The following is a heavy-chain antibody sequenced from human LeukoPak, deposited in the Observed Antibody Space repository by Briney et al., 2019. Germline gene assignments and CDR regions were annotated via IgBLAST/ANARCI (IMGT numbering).Heavy chain of an antibody. J-gene: IGHJ6*02. Sequence: GGSLRLSCAASGFTFSSYAMSWVRQAPGKGLEWVSSASGSGGSTYYADSVKGRFTISRDSAKNSLYLQMSSLRDEDTAVYYCARDAGNSGYGMDVWGQGTTVTVSS. CDR1: GFTFSSYA. V-gene: IGHV3-23*01. CDR2: ASGSGGST. D-gene: IGHD6-19*01. CDR3: ARDAGNSGYGMDV.